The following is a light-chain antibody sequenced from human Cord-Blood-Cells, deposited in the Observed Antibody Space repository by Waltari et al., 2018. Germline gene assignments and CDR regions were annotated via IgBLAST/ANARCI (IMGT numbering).Light chain of an antibody. Sequence: QSALTQPASVSGSPGQSITISCTGTSSDVGGYNYVSWYQQHPGKAPKLMIYEVSNRPSGVSNRFSGSKSGNTASLTISGLQAEDEADYYSSSYTSSSTYVFGTWTKVTVL. V-gene: IGLV2-14*01. CDR1: SSDVGGYNY. J-gene: IGLJ1*01. CDR3: SSYTSSSTYV. CDR2: EVS.